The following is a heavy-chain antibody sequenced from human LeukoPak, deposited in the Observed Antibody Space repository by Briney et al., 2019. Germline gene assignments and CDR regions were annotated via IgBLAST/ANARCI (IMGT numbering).Heavy chain of an antibody. D-gene: IGHD3-16*02. CDR1: GCTFTSYG. J-gene: IGHJ4*02. CDR2: ISAYNGNT. Sequence: ASVKVSCKASGCTFTSYGISWVRQAPGQGLEWMGWISAYNGNTNYAQKLQGRVTMTTDTSTSTAYMELRSLRSDDTAVYYCARDLRTMITFGGVIAAFDYWGQGTLVTVSS. V-gene: IGHV1-18*01. CDR3: ARDLRTMITFGGVIAAFDY.